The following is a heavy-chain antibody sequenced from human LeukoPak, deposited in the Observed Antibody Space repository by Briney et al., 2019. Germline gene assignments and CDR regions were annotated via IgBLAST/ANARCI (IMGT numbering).Heavy chain of an antibody. V-gene: IGHV3-21*01. J-gene: IGHJ5*02. CDR2: ISSSSSYI. CDR1: GFTFSSYS. CDR3: ARDRLAGINWFDP. Sequence: GGSLRLSCAASGFTFSSYSMNWVRQAPGKGLEWVSSISSSSSYIYYADSVKGRFTISRDNAKNSLYLQMNSLRAEDTAVYYCARDRLAGINWFDPWGQGTLVTVSS. D-gene: IGHD6-19*01.